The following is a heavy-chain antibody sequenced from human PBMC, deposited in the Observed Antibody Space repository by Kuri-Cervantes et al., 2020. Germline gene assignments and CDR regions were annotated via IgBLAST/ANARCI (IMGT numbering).Heavy chain of an antibody. CDR3: ARDLPQDFWSAKSRGWFDY. Sequence: GGSLRLSCAASGFTFSSYAMSWVRQAPGKGLEWVSDIGSDGDTDYPGSVKGRFTISRDNAKNSLYLQMNSLRAEDTAVYYCARDLPQDFWSAKSRGWFDYWGQGTLVTVSS. CDR2: IGSDGDT. CDR1: GFTFSSYA. D-gene: IGHD3-3*01. J-gene: IGHJ4*02. V-gene: IGHV3-23*01.